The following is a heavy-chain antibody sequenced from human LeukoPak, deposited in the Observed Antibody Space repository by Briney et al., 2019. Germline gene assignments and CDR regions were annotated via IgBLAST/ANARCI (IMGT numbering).Heavy chain of an antibody. CDR1: GGSISSSSYY. D-gene: IGHD3-22*01. CDR2: IYYSGST. V-gene: IGHV4-39*07. CDR3: ARARPIKYYYDSSGYPTKYFDY. Sequence: ASETLSLTCTVSGGSISSSSYYWGWIRQPPGKGLEWIGSIYYSGSTYYNPSLKSRVTISVDTSKNQFSLKLSSVTAADTAAYYCARARPIKYYYDSSGYPTKYFDYWGQGTLVTVSS. J-gene: IGHJ4*02.